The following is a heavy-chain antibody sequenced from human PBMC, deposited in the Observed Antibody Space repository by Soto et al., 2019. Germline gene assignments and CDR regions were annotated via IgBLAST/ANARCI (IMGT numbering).Heavy chain of an antibody. Sequence: GGSLRLSCAASGFTFSSYFMHWVRQAPGKGLEWVAVISYDGSNKYYADSVKGRFTISRDNSKNTLYLQMNSLRAEDTAVYYCAKEARGYSSSWQGLYYFDYWGQGTLVTVSS. CDR1: GFTFSSYF. CDR2: ISYDGSNK. D-gene: IGHD6-13*01. V-gene: IGHV3-30*18. CDR3: AKEARGYSSSWQGLYYFDY. J-gene: IGHJ4*02.